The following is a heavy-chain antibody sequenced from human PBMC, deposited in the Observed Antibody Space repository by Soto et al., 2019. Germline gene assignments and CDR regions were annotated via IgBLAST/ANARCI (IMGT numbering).Heavy chain of an antibody. Sequence: SETLSLTCAVSGGSISSGGYSWTWIRQSPGMGLEWIGYISHRGSTSYNPSLKSRVTISVDMSKNQFSLKLTSVIAADTAVYYCARARGSDSSSWYKQFDYWGQGALVTVSS. CDR2: ISHRGST. CDR1: GGSISSGGYS. D-gene: IGHD6-13*01. J-gene: IGHJ4*02. CDR3: ARARGSDSSSWYKQFDY. V-gene: IGHV4-30-2*06.